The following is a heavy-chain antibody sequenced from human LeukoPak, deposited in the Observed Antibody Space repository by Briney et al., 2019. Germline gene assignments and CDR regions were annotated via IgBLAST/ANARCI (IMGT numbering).Heavy chain of an antibody. Sequence: GTSVKVSCKASGFTFTSSAMQWVRQARGQRLEWIGWIVVGSGNTNYAQKFQERATITRDMSTSTAYMELSSLRSEDTAVYYCAAGTGFGELLYPDYYYYMDVWGKGTTVTISS. CDR2: IVVGSGNT. J-gene: IGHJ6*03. V-gene: IGHV1-58*02. CDR1: GFTFTSSA. D-gene: IGHD3-10*01. CDR3: AAGTGFGELLYPDYYYYMDV.